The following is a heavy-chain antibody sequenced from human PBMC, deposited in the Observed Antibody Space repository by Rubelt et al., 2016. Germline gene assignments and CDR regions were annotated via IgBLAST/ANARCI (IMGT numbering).Heavy chain of an antibody. CDR3: AREEGGNPYYLDC. D-gene: IGHD4-23*01. Sequence: GSGPGLVKPSETLSLTCSVSGGSVSSGSHYWTWIRQPPGKGLEWIGYIYHSGSTNYNSSLESRVTISVDTSKNQFSLKLSFVTAADTAVYYCAREEGGNPYYLDCWGQGTLVTVSS. J-gene: IGHJ4*02. CDR1: GGSVSSGSHY. V-gene: IGHV4-61*01. CDR2: IYHSGST.